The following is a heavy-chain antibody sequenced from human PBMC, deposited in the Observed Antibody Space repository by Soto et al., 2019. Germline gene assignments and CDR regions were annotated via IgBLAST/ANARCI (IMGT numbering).Heavy chain of an antibody. J-gene: IGHJ5*02. CDR2: ISPNRGTT. CDR1: GYSFPSYE. Sequence: GASVKVSCKASGYSFPSYEISWVRQATGQGLEWMAWISPNRGTTGYAQRFQDRLTVTSNASLSTVYMELTSLRSEDTAVYFCTLDSGRPTSYIVPWDPG. V-gene: IGHV1-8*01. D-gene: IGHD6-19*01. CDR3: TLDSGRPTSYIVP.